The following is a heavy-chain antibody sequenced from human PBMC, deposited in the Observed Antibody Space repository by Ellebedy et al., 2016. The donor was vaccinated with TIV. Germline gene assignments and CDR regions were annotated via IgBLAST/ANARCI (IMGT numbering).Heavy chain of an antibody. CDR2: ISHDGSSQ. J-gene: IGHJ4*02. CDR1: GFTFDSYA. D-gene: IGHD6-19*01. CDR3: ARDLDKSSGWYGGAAY. Sequence: PGGSLRLSCVASGFTFDSYAMHWVRQAPGKGLEWVAVISHDGSSQYSADSVKGRFTVSRDNSMTTVYLELNSLRAKDTALYYCARDLDKSSGWYGGAAYWGQGTQVTVSS. V-gene: IGHV3-30-3*01.